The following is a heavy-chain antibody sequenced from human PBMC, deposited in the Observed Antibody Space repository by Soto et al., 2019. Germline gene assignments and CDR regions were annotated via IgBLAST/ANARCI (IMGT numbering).Heavy chain of an antibody. V-gene: IGHV4-38-2*01. CDR2: IYHSGST. Sequence: SATLPHTSSVSGYSISSGYYWGWIRQPPGKGLEWIGSIYHSGSTYYNPSLKSRVTISVDTSKNQFSLKLSSVTAADTAVYDCARSQTYSHERLLDPAGQGTMGAVS. CDR1: GYSISSGYY. J-gene: IGHJ5*02. D-gene: IGHD2-15*01. CDR3: ARSQTYSHERLLDP.